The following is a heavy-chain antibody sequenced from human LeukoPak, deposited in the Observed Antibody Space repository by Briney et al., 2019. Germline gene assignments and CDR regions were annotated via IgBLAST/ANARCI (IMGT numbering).Heavy chain of an antibody. V-gene: IGHV4-34*01. Sequence: SETLPLTCAVYGGSFSGYYWSWIRQPPGKGLGWIGEINRSGSTNYNPSLKSRVTISVDTSKNQFSLKLSSVTAADTAVYYCARLPPLAVAGFYYYYYGMDVWGQGTTVTVSS. CDR3: ARLPPLAVAGFYYYYYGMDV. J-gene: IGHJ6*02. CDR2: INRSGST. D-gene: IGHD6-19*01. CDR1: GGSFSGYY.